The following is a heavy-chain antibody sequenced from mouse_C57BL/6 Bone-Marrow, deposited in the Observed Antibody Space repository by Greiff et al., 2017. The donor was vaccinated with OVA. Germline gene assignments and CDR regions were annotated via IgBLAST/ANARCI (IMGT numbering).Heavy chain of an antibody. J-gene: IGHJ3*01. CDR2: ISSGGSYT. CDR3: ARLNWDLAY. D-gene: IGHD4-1*02. CDR1: GFTFSSYG. Sequence: EVKLEESGGDLVKPGGSLKLSCAASGFTFSSYGMSWVRQTPDKRLEWVATISSGGSYTYYPDSVKGRFTISRDNAKNTLYLQMSSLKAEDTAMYYCARLNWDLAYWGQGTLVTVSA. V-gene: IGHV5-6*02.